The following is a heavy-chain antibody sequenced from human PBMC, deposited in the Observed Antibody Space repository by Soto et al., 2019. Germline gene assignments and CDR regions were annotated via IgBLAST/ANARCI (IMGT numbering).Heavy chain of an antibody. J-gene: IGHJ6*01. CDR1: GGSVSSGSYY. D-gene: IGHD6-6*01. CDR3: ARTYFPSTARQAQVIDL. Sequence: SETLSLTCTVSGGSVSSGSYYWTWIRQPPGKGLEWLGYIYYSGTTNYNPPLKSRITTSVDTSGNKFSLKLSSVNAADTAVYFFARTYFPSTARQAQVIDLWGQ. V-gene: IGHV4-61*01. CDR2: IYYSGTT.